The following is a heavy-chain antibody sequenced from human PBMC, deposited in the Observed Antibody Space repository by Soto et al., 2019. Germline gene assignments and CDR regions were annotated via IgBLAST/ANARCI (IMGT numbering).Heavy chain of an antibody. CDR1: EFTFSKYW. V-gene: IGHV3-74*01. D-gene: IGHD2-15*01. J-gene: IGHJ4*02. CDR2: VNMDGTKT. CDR3: SRGGGGSVFDH. Sequence: GGSLRLSCVASEFTFSKYWMHWVRQAPGKGLVWVSRVNMDGTKTAYADSVKGRFTVSRDNANNTLYLQMNSLGVEDTAVHYCSRGGGGSVFDHWGQGTLVTVSS.